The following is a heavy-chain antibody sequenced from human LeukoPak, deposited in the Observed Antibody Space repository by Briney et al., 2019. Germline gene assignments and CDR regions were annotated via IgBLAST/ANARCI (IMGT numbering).Heavy chain of an antibody. CDR3: ASTYTNPLYSYGPDY. J-gene: IGHJ4*02. CDR2: IYHSGST. V-gene: IGHV4-4*02. CDR1: GGSISSSNW. D-gene: IGHD5-18*01. Sequence: SGTLSLTCAVSGGSISSSNWWSWVRPPPGKGLEWIGEIYHSGSTNYNPSLKSRVTISVDKSKNQFSLKLSSVTAADTAVYYCASTYTNPLYSYGPDYWGQGTLVTVSS.